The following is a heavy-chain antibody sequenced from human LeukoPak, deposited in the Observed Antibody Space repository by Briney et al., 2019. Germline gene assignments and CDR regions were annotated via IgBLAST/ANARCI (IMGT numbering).Heavy chain of an antibody. V-gene: IGHV1-24*01. CDR2: FDPEDGET. CDR1: GYTLTELS. D-gene: IGHD6-19*01. J-gene: IGHJ4*02. CDR3: ATDRGIAVAFDY. Sequence: ASAKVSCKVSGYTLTELSMHWVRQAPGKGLEWMGGFDPEDGETIYAQKFQGRVTMTEDTSTDTAYMELSSLRSEDTAVYYCATDRGIAVAFDYWGQGTLVTVSS.